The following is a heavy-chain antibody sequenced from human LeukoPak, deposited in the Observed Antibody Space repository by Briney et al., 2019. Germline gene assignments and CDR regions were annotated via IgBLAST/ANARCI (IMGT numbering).Heavy chain of an antibody. CDR1: GYTFTGYY. D-gene: IGHD3-10*01. CDR3: ARDYGSGSYRYNWFDP. V-gene: IGHV1-2*02. CDR2: IDPNSGGI. J-gene: IGHJ5*02. Sequence: ASVKVSCKASGYTFTGYYMHWVRQAPGQGLEWMGWIDPNSGGINYAKKFQGRVTMTRDTSISTAYMELSRLRSDDTAVYYCARDYGSGSYRYNWFDPWGQGTLVTVSS.